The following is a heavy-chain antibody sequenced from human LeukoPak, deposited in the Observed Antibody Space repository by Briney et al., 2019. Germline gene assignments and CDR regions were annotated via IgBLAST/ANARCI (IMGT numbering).Heavy chain of an antibody. V-gene: IGHV3-7*01. D-gene: IGHD3-22*01. CDR3: VTRRGYYYDSSGYYFGY. J-gene: IGHJ4*02. CDR2: IKQDGSEK. CDR1: GFTFSSYW. Sequence: GGSLRLSCAASGFTFSSYWMSWVRQAPGKGLEWVANIKQDGSEKYYVDSVKGRFPISRDNAQNSLYLQMNSLRAEDTAVYLFVTRRGYYYDSSGYYFGYWGQGTLVTVSS.